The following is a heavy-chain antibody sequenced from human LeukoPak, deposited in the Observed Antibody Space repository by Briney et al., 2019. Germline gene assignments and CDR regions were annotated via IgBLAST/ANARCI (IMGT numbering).Heavy chain of an antibody. D-gene: IGHD1-26*01. CDR2: INGDGTST. CDR3: TRSPSLGGSYWGFDY. J-gene: IGHJ4*02. V-gene: IGHV3-74*01. CDR1: GFTFSSYW. Sequence: GGSLRLSCAASGFTFSSYWMHWVRQAPGKGLVRVSRINGDGTSTIYADSVKGRFTISRDNAKNTLYLQMSSLRVDDTAVYYCTRSPSLGGSYWGFDYWGRGTLVTVSS.